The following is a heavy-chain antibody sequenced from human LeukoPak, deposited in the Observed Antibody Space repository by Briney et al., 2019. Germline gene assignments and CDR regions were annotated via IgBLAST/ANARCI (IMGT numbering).Heavy chain of an antibody. D-gene: IGHD6-6*01. CDR3: ARAALVIAARLNRFGL. CDR2: INHSGST. Sequence: PSETLSLTCAVYGGSFSGYYWSWIRQPPGKGLEWIGEINHSGSTNYNPSLKSRVTISVDTSKNQFSLKLSSVTAADTAVYYCARAALVIAARLNRFGLWGPGTPVTV. CDR1: GGSFSGYY. V-gene: IGHV4-34*01. J-gene: IGHJ6*01.